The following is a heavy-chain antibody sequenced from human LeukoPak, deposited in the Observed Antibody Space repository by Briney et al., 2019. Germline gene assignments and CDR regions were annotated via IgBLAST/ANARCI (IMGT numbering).Heavy chain of an antibody. D-gene: IGHD7-27*01. Sequence: PSETLSLTCTVSGASISSYYWSWIRQPPGKGLEWIGYIDYSGSTNYNPSLKSRVTISVDTSKNQFSLKLSSVTAADTAVYYCARDSGGMDVWGQGTTVTVSS. V-gene: IGHV4-59*01. CDR1: GASISSYY. J-gene: IGHJ6*02. CDR2: IDYSGST. CDR3: ARDSGGMDV.